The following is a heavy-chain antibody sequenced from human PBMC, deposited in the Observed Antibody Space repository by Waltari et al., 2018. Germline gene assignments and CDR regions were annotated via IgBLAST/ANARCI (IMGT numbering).Heavy chain of an antibody. CDR1: GFTFSSYE. CDR3: ARGGFLEKDIVVVPAANWFDP. Sequence: EVQLVESGGGLVQPGGSLRLSCAASGFTFSSYEMNWVRQAPGKGLEWVSYISSSGSTLYYADSGKGRFTISRDNAKNSLYLQMNSLRSEDTAVYYCARGGFLEKDIVVVPAANWFDPWGQGTLVTVSS. J-gene: IGHJ5*02. CDR2: ISSSGSTL. V-gene: IGHV3-48*03. D-gene: IGHD2-2*01.